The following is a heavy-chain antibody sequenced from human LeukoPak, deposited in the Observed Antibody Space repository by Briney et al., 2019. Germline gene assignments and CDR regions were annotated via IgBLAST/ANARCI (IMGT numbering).Heavy chain of an antibody. D-gene: IGHD3-22*01. J-gene: IGHJ3*02. CDR1: GFTFNSYG. Sequence: GGSLRLSCAAAGFTFNSYGMHWVRQAPGKGLEWVAFIRYDGSNKYYADSVKGRFTISRDNSKNTLYLQMNSLRAEDTAVYYCAKGPTYYYDSSGLSDAFDIWGQGTMVTVSS. CDR2: IRYDGSNK. CDR3: AKGPTYYYDSSGLSDAFDI. V-gene: IGHV3-30*02.